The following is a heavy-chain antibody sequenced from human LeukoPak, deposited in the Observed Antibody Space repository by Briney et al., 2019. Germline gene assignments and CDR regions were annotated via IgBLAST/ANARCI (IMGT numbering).Heavy chain of an antibody. CDR1: GDSISSYY. CDR3: ARQEAVGATQYFQH. Sequence: TPSETLSLTCTVSGDSISSYYWSWIRQPPGKGGEWIGYIYYTGSTNYNPSLKSRVTISVDTSKNQFSLKLSSVTAADTAVYYCARQEAVGATQYFQHWGQGTLVTVSS. V-gene: IGHV4-59*08. J-gene: IGHJ1*01. CDR2: IYYTGST. D-gene: IGHD1-26*01.